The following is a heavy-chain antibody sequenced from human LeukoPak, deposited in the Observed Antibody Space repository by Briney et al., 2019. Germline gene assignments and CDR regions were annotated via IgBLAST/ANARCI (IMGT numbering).Heavy chain of an antibody. D-gene: IGHD1-26*01. Sequence: PGRSLRLSCAASGFTFSSYGMHWVRQAPGKGLEWVAVISYDGSNKYYADSVKGRFTISRDNAKNTLYLQMNSLRAEDTAVYYCAKDTALVGANIDYWGQGTLVTVSS. CDR3: AKDTALVGANIDY. CDR1: GFTFSSYG. V-gene: IGHV3-30*18. J-gene: IGHJ4*02. CDR2: ISYDGSNK.